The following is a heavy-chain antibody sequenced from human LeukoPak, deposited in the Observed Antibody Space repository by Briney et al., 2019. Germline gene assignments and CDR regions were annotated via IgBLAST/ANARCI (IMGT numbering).Heavy chain of an antibody. CDR2: ISPSGTDI. CDR3: ARGPSGYHNT. CDR1: GFTFTDTY. V-gene: IGHV3-11*04. D-gene: IGHD5-12*01. J-gene: IGHJ4*02. Sequence: GGSLRLSCAVSGFTFTDTYMTWIRQAPGKGLESLSYISPSGTDISYADSVKGRFTISRDNSKNTLYLQMNSLRAEDTAVYYCARGPSGYHNTGGQGTLVTVSS.